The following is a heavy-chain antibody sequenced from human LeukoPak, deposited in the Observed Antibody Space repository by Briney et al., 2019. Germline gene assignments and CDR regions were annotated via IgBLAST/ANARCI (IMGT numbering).Heavy chain of an antibody. V-gene: IGHV3-23*01. CDR3: ARDGYGDYTFDY. CDR2: ISGSGGST. J-gene: IGHJ4*02. CDR1: GFTFSSYA. Sequence: GGSLRLSCAASGFTFSSYAMSWVRQAPGKGLEWVSAISGSGGSTYYADSVKGRFTISRDNSKNTLYLQMNSLRAEDTAVYYCARDGYGDYTFDYWGQGTPVTVSS. D-gene: IGHD4-17*01.